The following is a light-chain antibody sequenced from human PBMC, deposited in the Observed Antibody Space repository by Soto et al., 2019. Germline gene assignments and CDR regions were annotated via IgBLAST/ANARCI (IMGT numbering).Light chain of an antibody. CDR1: QGISSY. CDR2: AAS. J-gene: IGKJ4*01. V-gene: IGKV1-9*01. CDR3: QQLNSYPPT. Sequence: DIQLTQSPSFLSASVGDRVTITCRASQGISSYLAWYQQKPGKAPNLLIYAASTLQSGVPSRFSGSGSGTEFTLTISSLLPEDFATYYCQQLNSYPPTFGGGTKVEIK.